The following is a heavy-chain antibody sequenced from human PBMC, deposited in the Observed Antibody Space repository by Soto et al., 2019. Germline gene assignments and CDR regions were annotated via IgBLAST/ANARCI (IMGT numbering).Heavy chain of an antibody. V-gene: IGHV1-58*02. J-gene: IGHJ6*03. Sequence: EASVKVSCKASGFTFTSSAMQWVRQARGQRLEWIGWIVVGSGNTNYAQKFQERVTITRDMSTSTAYMELSSLRSEDTAVYYCAAVAGESVEAGYYYYMDVWGKGTTVTVSS. CDR2: IVVGSGNT. CDR3: AAVAGESVEAGYYYYMDV. CDR1: GFTFTSSA. D-gene: IGHD2-15*01.